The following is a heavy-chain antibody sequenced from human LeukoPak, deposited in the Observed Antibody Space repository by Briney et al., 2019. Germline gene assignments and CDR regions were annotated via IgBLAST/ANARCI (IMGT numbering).Heavy chain of an antibody. J-gene: IGHJ4*02. CDR2: IFGSGGSA. D-gene: IGHD6-6*01. CDR3: ARSMDIAARDFDY. Sequence: GGSLRLSCTASGFTFNNYAMYWVRQAPRKGLEWVAGIFGSGGSAHYADSVKGRFTISRDNAKNSLYLQMNSLRAEDTAVYYCARSMDIAARDFDYWGQGTLVTVSS. CDR1: GFTFNNYA. V-gene: IGHV3-23*01.